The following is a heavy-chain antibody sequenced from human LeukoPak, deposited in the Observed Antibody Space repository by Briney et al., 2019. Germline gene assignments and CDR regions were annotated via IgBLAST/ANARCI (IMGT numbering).Heavy chain of an antibody. CDR2: INHSGST. D-gene: IGHD5-24*01. Sequence: SETLSLTCAVYGGSFSGYYWSWIRQPPGKGLEWIGKINHSGSTNYNPSLKSRVTISVDTSKNQFSLKLSSVTAADTAVYYCARGLSARWLPYYYYGMDVWGQGTTVTVSS. CDR3: ARGLSARWLPYYYYGMDV. V-gene: IGHV4-34*01. J-gene: IGHJ6*02. CDR1: GGSFSGYY.